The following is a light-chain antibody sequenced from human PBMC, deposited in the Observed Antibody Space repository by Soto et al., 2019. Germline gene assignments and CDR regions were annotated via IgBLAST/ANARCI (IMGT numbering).Light chain of an antibody. CDR1: QSVSSSY. V-gene: IGKV3-20*01. J-gene: IGKJ1*01. CDR3: HQYGSAPAWT. CDR2: GAS. Sequence: EIVLTQSPGTLSLFPGERATLSCRASQSVSSSYLAWYQQKPGQAPRLLIYGASNRATGIPDRFSGAGSGTDFTLTISRLEPEDFAVYYCHQYGSAPAWTFGQGNKVEIK.